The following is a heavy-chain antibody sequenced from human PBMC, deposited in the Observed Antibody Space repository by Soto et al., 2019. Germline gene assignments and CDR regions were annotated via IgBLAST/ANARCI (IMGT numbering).Heavy chain of an antibody. J-gene: IGHJ6*03. CDR1: GGSISSYY. Sequence: KQSQTLSLPCTVSGGSISSYYWSWIRQPPGKGLEWIGYIYYSGSTNYNPSLKSRVTISVDTSKNQFSLKLSSVTAADTAVYYCARDGGYGWYYMDGWGKGTTGTVAS. V-gene: IGHV4-59*01. CDR2: IYYSGST. D-gene: IGHD6-25*01. CDR3: ARDGGYGWYYMDG.